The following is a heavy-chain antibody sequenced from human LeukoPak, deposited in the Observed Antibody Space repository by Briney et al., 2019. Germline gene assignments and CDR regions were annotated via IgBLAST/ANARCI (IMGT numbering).Heavy chain of an antibody. V-gene: IGHV3-23*05. J-gene: IGHJ5*02. Sequence: GGSLRLSCVASGFTYAVTWVRQAPGKGLEWVSSISSSGTSTYYADSVKGRFTMSRDNSKHTVSLQMNSLGADDTALYYCAKDPLNWFDPWGQGTLVTVSS. CDR1: GFTYA. CDR2: ISSSGTST. CDR3: AKDPLNWFDP.